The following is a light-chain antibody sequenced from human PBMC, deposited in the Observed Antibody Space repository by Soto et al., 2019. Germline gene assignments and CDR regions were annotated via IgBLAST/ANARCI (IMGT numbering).Light chain of an antibody. CDR2: WAS. J-gene: IGKJ1*01. CDR1: QSVLYSSNNRNY. V-gene: IGKV4-1*01. Sequence: DIVMTQSPDSLAVSLGERATINCKSSQSVLYSSNNRNYLAWYQQKPGQPPKLLIYWASTRESGVPDRFSGSGSGTDFTLTISNLQAEYVAVYYCQQYSSTPSWTFGQGTKVEIK. CDR3: QQYSSTPSWT.